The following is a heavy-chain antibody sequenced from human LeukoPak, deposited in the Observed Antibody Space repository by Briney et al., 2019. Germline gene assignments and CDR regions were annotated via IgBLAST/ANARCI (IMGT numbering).Heavy chain of an antibody. CDR3: ARFYGDYVNWFDP. CDR2: IYHSGST. D-gene: IGHD4-17*01. CDR1: GGSISSGGYS. V-gene: IGHV4-30-2*01. J-gene: IGHJ5*02. Sequence: SETLSLTCAVSGGSISSGGYSGSWIRQPPGKGLEWIGYIYHSGSTYYNPSLKSRVTISVDRSKNQFSLKLSSVTAADTAVYYCARFYGDYVNWFDPWGQGTLVTVSS.